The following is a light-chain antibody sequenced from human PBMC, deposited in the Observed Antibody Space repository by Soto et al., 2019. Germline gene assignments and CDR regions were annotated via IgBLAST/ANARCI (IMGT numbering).Light chain of an antibody. J-gene: IGLJ3*02. V-gene: IGLV1-44*01. CDR2: SNT. Sequence: QSVLTQPPSAAAPPGQRVTISCSGSTSNIGSNPVNWYQQLPGTAPKLLMYSNTQRPSGVPDRFSGSKSGTSASLAISALQSEDESTYYCATWDDSLNVWLLGGGTK. CDR3: ATWDDSLNVWL. CDR1: TSNIGSNP.